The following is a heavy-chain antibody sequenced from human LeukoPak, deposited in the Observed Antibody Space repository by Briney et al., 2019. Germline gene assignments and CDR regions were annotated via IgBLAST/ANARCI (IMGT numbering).Heavy chain of an antibody. D-gene: IGHD3-22*01. Sequence: GGSLRLSCAASGFTFDDYGMSWVRQAPGKGLEWVSYISSSGSTIYYADSVKGRFTISRDNAKNSLYLQMNSLRAEDTAVYYCAREVDYYDTHYFDYWGQGTLVTVSS. V-gene: IGHV3-48*03. CDR3: AREVDYYDTHYFDY. CDR2: ISSSGSTI. CDR1: GFTFDDYG. J-gene: IGHJ4*02.